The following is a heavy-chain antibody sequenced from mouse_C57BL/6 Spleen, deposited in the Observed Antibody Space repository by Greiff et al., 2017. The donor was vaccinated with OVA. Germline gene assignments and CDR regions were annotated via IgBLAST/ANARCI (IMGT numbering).Heavy chain of an antibody. V-gene: IGHV1-55*01. CDR2: IYPGSGST. Sequence: QVHVKQPGAELVKPGASVKMSCKASGYTFTSYWITWVKQRPGQGLEWIGDIYPGSGSTNYNEKFKSKATLTVDTSSSTAYMQLSSLTSEDSAVYYCARYYGNYVPFDYWGQGTTLTVSS. CDR3: ARYYGNYVPFDY. CDR1: GYTFTSYW. J-gene: IGHJ2*01. D-gene: IGHD2-1*01.